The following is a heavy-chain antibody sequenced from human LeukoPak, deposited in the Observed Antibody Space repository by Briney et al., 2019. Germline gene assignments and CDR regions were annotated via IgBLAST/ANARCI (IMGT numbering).Heavy chain of an antibody. J-gene: IGHJ4*02. Sequence: GGSLRLSCAASGFTFDDYTMHWVRQAPGKGLEWVSLITWNGGRTYYADSVKGRFTISRDNSKNSLSLQMNSLRAGDTALYYCAKDGKNYFDYWGQGTLVTVSS. V-gene: IGHV3-43*01. CDR1: GFTFDDYT. CDR3: AKDGKNYFDY. CDR2: ITWNGGRT.